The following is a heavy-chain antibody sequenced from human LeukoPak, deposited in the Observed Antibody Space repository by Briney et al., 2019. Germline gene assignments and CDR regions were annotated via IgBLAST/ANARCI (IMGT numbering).Heavy chain of an antibody. CDR3: ARDLFSSSWYLLQ. D-gene: IGHD6-13*01. V-gene: IGHV4-4*07. CDR1: GGPISSYY. J-gene: IGHJ4*02. Sequence: PSETLSLTCTVSGGPISSYYWSWIRQPAGKGLEWIGRIYTSGSTNYNPSLKSRVTMSVDTSKNQFSLKLSSVTAADTAVYYCARDLFSSSWYLLQWGQGTLVTVSS. CDR2: IYTSGST.